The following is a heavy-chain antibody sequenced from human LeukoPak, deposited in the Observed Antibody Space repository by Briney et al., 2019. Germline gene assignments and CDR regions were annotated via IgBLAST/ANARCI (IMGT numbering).Heavy chain of an antibody. Sequence: SQTPSLTCTVSGGSISSGGYYWSWIRQPPGKGLEWIGYIYHSGSTYYNPSLKSRVTISVDRSKNQFSLKLGSVTAADTAVYYCARDRLSVGATIEHVDWGQGTLVTVSS. J-gene: IGHJ4*02. CDR2: IYHSGST. V-gene: IGHV4-30-2*01. CDR1: GGSISSGGYY. CDR3: ARDRLSVGATIEHVD. D-gene: IGHD1-26*01.